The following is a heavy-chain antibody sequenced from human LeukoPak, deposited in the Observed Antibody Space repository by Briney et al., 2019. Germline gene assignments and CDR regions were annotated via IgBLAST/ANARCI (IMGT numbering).Heavy chain of an antibody. D-gene: IGHD6-13*01. Sequence: ASVKVSCKAFGYTFTSYAMNWVRQAPGQGLEWMGWINTNTGNPTYAQGFTGRFVFSLDTSVSTAYLQISSLKAEDTAVYYCAGLIAAAGTSSLNWFDPWGQGTLVTVPS. CDR1: GYTFTSYA. CDR3: AGLIAAAGTSSLNWFDP. J-gene: IGHJ5*02. CDR2: INTNTGNP. V-gene: IGHV7-4-1*02.